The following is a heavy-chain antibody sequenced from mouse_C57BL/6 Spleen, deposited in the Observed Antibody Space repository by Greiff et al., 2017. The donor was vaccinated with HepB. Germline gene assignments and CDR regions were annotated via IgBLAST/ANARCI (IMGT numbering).Heavy chain of an antibody. V-gene: IGHV5-9-1*02. Sequence: EVKLMESGEGLVKPGGSLKLSCAASGFTFSSYAMSWVRQTPEKRLEWVAYISSGGDYIYYAETVKGRFTISRDNARNTLYLQMSSLKSEDTAMYYCTRGEKLGQSFAYWGQGTLFTVSA. CDR2: ISSGGDYI. D-gene: IGHD4-1*01. J-gene: IGHJ3*01. CDR3: TRGEKLGQSFAY. CDR1: GFTFSSYA.